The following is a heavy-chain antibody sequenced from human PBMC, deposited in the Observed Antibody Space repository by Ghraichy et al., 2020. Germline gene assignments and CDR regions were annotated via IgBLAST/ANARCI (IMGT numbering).Heavy chain of an antibody. CDR2: IKQDGSEK. J-gene: IGHJ4*02. V-gene: IGHV3-7*01. D-gene: IGHD3-16*01. Sequence: GGSLRLSCADSGFSFSSYWMSWVRQAPGKGLEWVANIKQDGSEKNYVDSVKGRFTISRDNAKNSLYLQMNSLRAEDTALYYCARDGVEDYVWGSHSKNGGQGTLVTVSS. CDR1: GFSFSSYW. CDR3: ARDGVEDYVWGSHSKN.